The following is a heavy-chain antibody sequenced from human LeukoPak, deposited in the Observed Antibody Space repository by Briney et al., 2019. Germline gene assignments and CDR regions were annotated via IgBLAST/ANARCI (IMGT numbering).Heavy chain of an antibody. CDR3: AKSGYRTPGGYFDY. CDR1: GFTVSSNY. Sequence: PGGSLRLSCAASGFTVSSNYMSWVRQAPGKGLEWVSVIYSGGSTYYADSVKGRFTISRDNSKNTLYLQMNSLRAEDTAVYYCAKSGYRTPGGYFDYWGQGTLVTVSS. CDR2: IYSGGST. V-gene: IGHV3-66*01. D-gene: IGHD3-22*01. J-gene: IGHJ4*02.